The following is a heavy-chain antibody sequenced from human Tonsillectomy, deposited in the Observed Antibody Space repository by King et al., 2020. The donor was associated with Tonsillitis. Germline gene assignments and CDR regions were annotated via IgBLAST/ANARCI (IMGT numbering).Heavy chain of an antibody. CDR1: GFSFSHFA. V-gene: IGHV3-23*01. J-gene: IGHJ2*01. CDR3: AKEPIAVAANWYSDL. Sequence: LQLQESGGGLVQPGGSLRLSCAASGFSFSHFATSWVRQAPGKGLECGSAISRSGGNTYYAESLKGRFTISRDNSKNRVLRQMHSLSAEDTALYYCAKEPIAVAANWYSDLGGRGTLAT. D-gene: IGHD6-19*01. CDR2: ISRSGGNT.